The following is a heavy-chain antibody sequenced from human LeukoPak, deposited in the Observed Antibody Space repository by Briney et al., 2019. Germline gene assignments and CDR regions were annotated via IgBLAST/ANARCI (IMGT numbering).Heavy chain of an antibody. CDR3: ARAQRGYYYDSSGYPLGY. CDR2: IKQDGSEK. CDR1: GFTFSSYW. D-gene: IGHD3-22*01. Sequence: GGSLILSCAASGFTFSSYWMSWVRQAPGKGLEWVANIKQDGSEKYYVDSVKGRFTISRDNAKNSLYLQMNSLRAEDTAVYYCARAQRGYYYDSSGYPLGYWGQGTLVTVSS. V-gene: IGHV3-7*01. J-gene: IGHJ4*02.